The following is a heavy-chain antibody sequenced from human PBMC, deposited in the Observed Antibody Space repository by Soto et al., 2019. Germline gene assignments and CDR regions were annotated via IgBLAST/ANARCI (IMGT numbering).Heavy chain of an antibody. V-gene: IGHV3-30*18. D-gene: IGHD3-10*01. Sequence: GGSLRLSCAASGFTFSSYGMHWVRQAPGKGLGWVAVISYDGSNKYYADSVKGRFTISRDNSKNTLYLQMNSLRAEDTAVYYCAKDMVRGVIDPHDFDYWGQGTLVTVSS. J-gene: IGHJ4*02. CDR2: ISYDGSNK. CDR3: AKDMVRGVIDPHDFDY. CDR1: GFTFSSYG.